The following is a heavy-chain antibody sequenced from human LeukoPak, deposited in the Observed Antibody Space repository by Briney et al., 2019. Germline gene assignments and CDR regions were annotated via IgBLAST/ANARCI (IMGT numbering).Heavy chain of an antibody. J-gene: IGHJ2*01. D-gene: IGHD3/OR15-3a*01. CDR3: AKAWTDYWYFDL. CDR1: GFTFSSYA. Sequence: GGSLRLSCAVSGFTFSSYAMTWVRQAPGKGPEWVSAIGVGGSNTFYADSVKGRFTISRDNSKNTLYLQVNSLRAEDTAVYYCAKAWTDYWYFDLWGRGTLVTVSS. V-gene: IGHV3-23*01. CDR2: IGVGGSNT.